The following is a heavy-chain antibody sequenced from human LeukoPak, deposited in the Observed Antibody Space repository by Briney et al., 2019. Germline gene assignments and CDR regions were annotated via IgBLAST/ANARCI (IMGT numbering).Heavy chain of an antibody. J-gene: IGHJ6*02. CDR1: GFIFSNYG. Sequence: PGGSLRLSCAASGFIFSNYGMHWVRQAPGKGLEWVAIISYDGTNRYYADSVKGRFTISRDNSKNTLYLQMNSLRPEDTAVYYCAKDRVSYYYYGMDVWGQGTTVTVSS. CDR2: ISYDGTNR. V-gene: IGHV3-30*18. CDR3: AKDRVSYYYYGMDV.